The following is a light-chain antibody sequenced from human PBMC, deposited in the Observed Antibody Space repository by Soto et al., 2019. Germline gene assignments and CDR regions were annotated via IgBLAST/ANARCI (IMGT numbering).Light chain of an antibody. J-gene: IGKJ1*01. V-gene: IGKV1-5*01. CDR2: DAS. CDR1: QSITNR. CDR3: QHYGGMWA. Sequence: DIQLTQSPSTLSASVGDRVTITCRASQSITNRLAWYQQKPGKAPKVLIYDASNLESGVPSRFSGSGSGTEFILTINSLQPDDFATYYCQHYGGMWAFGQGTKV.